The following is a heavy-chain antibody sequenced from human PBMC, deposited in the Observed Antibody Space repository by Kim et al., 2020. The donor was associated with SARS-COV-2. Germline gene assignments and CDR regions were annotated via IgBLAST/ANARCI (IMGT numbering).Heavy chain of an antibody. Sequence: ASVKVSCKASGYTFTSYGISWVRQAPGQGLEWMGWISAYNGNTNYAQKLQGRVTMTTDTSTSTAYMELRSLRSDDTAVYYCARDPDYDILTGPLGFDPWGQGTLVTVSS. J-gene: IGHJ5*02. CDR2: ISAYNGNT. V-gene: IGHV1-18*01. CDR1: GYTFTSYG. CDR3: ARDPDYDILTGPLGFDP. D-gene: IGHD3-9*01.